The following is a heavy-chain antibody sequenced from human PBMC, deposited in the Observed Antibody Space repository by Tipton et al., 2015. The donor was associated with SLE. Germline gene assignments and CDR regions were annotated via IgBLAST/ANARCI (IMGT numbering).Heavy chain of an antibody. D-gene: IGHD2-2*02. CDR1: GGSISTYY. Sequence: TLSLTCSVSGGSISTYYWSWIRQSPGKGLEWIGYISYTETTKYNPSLESRVIISVDTSKNQFSLQLTSVTPEDTAVYYCARGFLYDGFQVWGQGTLVTVSS. CDR2: ISYTETT. CDR3: ARGFLYDGFQV. V-gene: IGHV4-59*12. J-gene: IGHJ1*01.